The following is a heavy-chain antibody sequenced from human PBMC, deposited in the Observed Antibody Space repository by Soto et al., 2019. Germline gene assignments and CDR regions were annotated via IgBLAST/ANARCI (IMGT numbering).Heavy chain of an antibody. CDR3: ARAISGYVT. V-gene: IGHV1-3*04. D-gene: IGHD5-12*01. CDR2: INTGNGNT. J-gene: IGHJ5*02. CDR1: GITYTTYA. Sequence: QVQVVQSGAEVKKPGASVKVSCKASGITYTTYAIHWVRQAPGQGLEWMGWINTGNGNTRYSQRFQGRVTLTTDTSARTAYMDLSSLPSEDTAVYYCARAISGYVTWGQGTLITVSS.